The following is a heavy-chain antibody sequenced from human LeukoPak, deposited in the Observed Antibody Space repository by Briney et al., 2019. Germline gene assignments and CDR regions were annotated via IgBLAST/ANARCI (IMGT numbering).Heavy chain of an antibody. CDR3: AREGPDILTLTVPDY. CDR1: GFTFSIYW. CDR2: INSDGNRT. J-gene: IGHJ4*02. D-gene: IGHD3-9*01. Sequence: GGSLRLSCAASGFTFSIYWMHWVRQAPGKGLVWVSRINSDGNRTTYADSVKGRFTISRDNAKNSLYLQMNSLRAEDTAVYYCAREGPDILTLTVPDYWGQGTLVTVSS. V-gene: IGHV3-74*03.